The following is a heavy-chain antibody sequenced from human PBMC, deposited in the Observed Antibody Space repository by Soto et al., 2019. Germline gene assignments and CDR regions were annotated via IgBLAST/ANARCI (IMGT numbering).Heavy chain of an antibody. D-gene: IGHD4-17*01. V-gene: IGHV3-21*01. CDR1: GFNFIGYS. Sequence: PGGSLRLSCAASGFNFIGYSMNWVRQAPGKGLEWVSSISSSSSYIYYADSVKGRYTSSRDDAKNSLFLQMNSLRVEDTAVYYCARQDYGDYVKLDYWGQGALVTVSS. CDR3: ARQDYGDYVKLDY. CDR2: ISSSSSYI. J-gene: IGHJ4*02.